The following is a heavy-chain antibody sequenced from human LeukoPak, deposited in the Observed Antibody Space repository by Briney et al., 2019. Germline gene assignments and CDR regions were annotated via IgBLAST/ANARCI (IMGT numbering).Heavy chain of an antibody. CDR2: IYYSEST. CDR3: ARGYLGRTTSSDCCPLDY. J-gene: IGHJ4*02. CDR1: GGSISSNSYF. V-gene: IGHV4-39*07. Sequence: SETLSLTCTVSGGSISSNSYFWGWIRQPPGKGLEWIGSIYYSESTYYNPSLKSRVTISVDRSKNQFSLKLSSVTAADTAVYYCARGYLGRTTSSDCCPLDYWGQGILVTVSS. D-gene: IGHD1-14*01.